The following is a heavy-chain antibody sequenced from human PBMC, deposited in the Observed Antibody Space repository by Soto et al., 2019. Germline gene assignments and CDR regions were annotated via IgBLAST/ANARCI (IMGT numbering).Heavy chain of an antibody. D-gene: IGHD1-26*01. J-gene: IGHJ1*01. CDR3: SGGAGDAI. Sequence: EDQLVESGGGLVQPGGSLRLTCAVSGFSFRSDWMNWVRQAPGKGLEWVAHTNQDGSEKYYLDSVKGRFTIFRDNAKNELYLQMNSRGAEDSAVYYCSGGAGDAIWGQGPLVTVSS. CDR2: TNQDGSEK. CDR1: GFSFRSDW. V-gene: IGHV3-7*04.